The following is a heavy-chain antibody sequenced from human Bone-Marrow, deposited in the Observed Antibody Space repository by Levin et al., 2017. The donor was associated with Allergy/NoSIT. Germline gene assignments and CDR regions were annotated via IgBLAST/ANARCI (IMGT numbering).Heavy chain of an antibody. CDR1: GDSVNNENYY. CDR3: ARDRKRGVAALFDF. D-gene: IGHD6-19*01. V-gene: IGHV4-39*07. CDR2: IYYNGGT. J-gene: IGHJ4*01. Sequence: RASETLSLTCTVSGDSVNNENYYWAWVRQPPGTGLEWIGSIYYNGGTYSNPALNRRVTISLDRSRNQFSLRLVSMTAADTAVYYCARDRKRGVAALFDFWGRGSLVTVSS.